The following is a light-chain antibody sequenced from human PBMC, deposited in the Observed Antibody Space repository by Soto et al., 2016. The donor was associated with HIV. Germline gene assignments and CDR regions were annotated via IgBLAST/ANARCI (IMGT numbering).Light chain of an antibody. CDR2: DGS. V-gene: IGLV3-21*03. J-gene: IGLJ2*01. CDR1: NIGSKS. CDR3: QVWDSSGDPV. Sequence: SYVLTQPPSVSVAPGKTARITCEGNNIGSKSVHWYQQKPGQAPVLVVYDGSDRPSGIPERFSGSNSGNTATLTISRVEAGDEADYFCQVWDSSGDPVFGGGTKLTVL.